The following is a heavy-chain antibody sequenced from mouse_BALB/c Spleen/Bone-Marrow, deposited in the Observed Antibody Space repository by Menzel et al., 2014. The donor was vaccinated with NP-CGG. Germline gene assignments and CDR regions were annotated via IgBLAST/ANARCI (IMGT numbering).Heavy chain of an antibody. D-gene: IGHD2-3*01. CDR1: GFDFRRYR. J-gene: IGHJ2*01. Sequence: VQLKESGGGLVQPGGSLKLSCAASGFDFRRYRMSWVRQAPGKGLEWIGEINPESSTINYTPSLKDKFIISRDNAKNTLYLQMSEVRSEDTALYYCARLGYYGYFVDWGQGTTLTVSS. V-gene: IGHV4-1*02. CDR3: ARLGYYGYFVD. CDR2: INPESSTI.